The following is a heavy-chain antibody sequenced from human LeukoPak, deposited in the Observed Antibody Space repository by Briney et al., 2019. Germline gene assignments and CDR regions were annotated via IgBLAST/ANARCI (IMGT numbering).Heavy chain of an antibody. J-gene: IGHJ4*02. V-gene: IGHV3-73*01. CDR1: GFSFSGSD. CDR2: IRSKPNNYAT. CDR3: TVRSGY. Sequence: GGSLRLSCAASGFSFSGSDMHWVRQASGKGLEWIGCIRSKPNNYATEFAASVKGRFTISRDDSKNTTYLQVNSLKIEDTAMYYCTVRSGYWGQGTLVTVSS.